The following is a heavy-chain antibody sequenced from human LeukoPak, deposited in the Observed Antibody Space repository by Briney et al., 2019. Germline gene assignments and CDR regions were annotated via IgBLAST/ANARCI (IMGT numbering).Heavy chain of an antibody. Sequence: HPGGSLRLSCAASGFTVSSNYMNWVRQAPGKGLEWVSVIYAGGSTYYAASVKDRFTISRDNSKNTLYLQMNSLRAEDTTVYYRARGHYYGSGSYCWFDPWGQGTLVTVSS. CDR1: GFTVSSNY. V-gene: IGHV3-66*01. J-gene: IGHJ5*02. CDR2: IYAGGST. D-gene: IGHD3-10*01. CDR3: ARGHYYGSGSYCWFDP.